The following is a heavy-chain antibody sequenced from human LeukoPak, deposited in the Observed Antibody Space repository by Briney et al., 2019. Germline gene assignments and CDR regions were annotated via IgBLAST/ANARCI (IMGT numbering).Heavy chain of an antibody. J-gene: IGHJ3*02. Sequence: ASVKVSCKASGYTFTSYDINWVRQATGQGLEWMGWMNSNSGNTGYAQKFQGRVTMTRNTSISTAYMELSSLRSEDTAVYYCARTPGYSSSLRNAFDIWGQGTMVTVSS. CDR2: MNSNSGNT. V-gene: IGHV1-8*01. CDR1: GYTFTSYD. D-gene: IGHD6-13*01. CDR3: ARTPGYSSSLRNAFDI.